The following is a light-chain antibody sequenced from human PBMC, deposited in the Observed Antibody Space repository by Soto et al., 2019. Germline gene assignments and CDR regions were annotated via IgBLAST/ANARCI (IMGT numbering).Light chain of an antibody. CDR3: QQYGSSSGWS. CDR1: QSVSTY. CDR2: SSS. J-gene: IGKJ1*01. Sequence: EIVLTQSPGTLSLSPGERVTLSCRASQSVSTYLAWYQQQPXQAPRLLIYSSSNRATGIPDRFSGSGSGTDFTLTISRLEPEDFAVYYCQQYGSSSGWSFGQGTKVEIK. V-gene: IGKV3-20*01.